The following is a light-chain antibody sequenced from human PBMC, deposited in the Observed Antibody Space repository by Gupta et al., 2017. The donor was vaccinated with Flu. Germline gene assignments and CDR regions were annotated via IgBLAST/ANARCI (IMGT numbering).Light chain of an antibody. V-gene: IGLV2-14*04. CDR1: SSEVGGYNY. CDR2: DVS. CDR3: SSYTSSSTLV. J-gene: IGLJ3*02. Sequence: ITISCTGTSSEVGGYNYVSGYQQHPGKAPKLMIYDVSNRPSGVSNRFSGSKSGNTASLTISGLQAEDEADYYCSSYTSSSTLVFGGGTKLTVL.